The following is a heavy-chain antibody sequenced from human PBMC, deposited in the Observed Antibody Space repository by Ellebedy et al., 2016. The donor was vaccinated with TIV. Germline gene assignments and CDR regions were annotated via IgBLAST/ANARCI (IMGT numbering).Heavy chain of an antibody. Sequence: SGPTLVXPTQTLTLTCTFSGFSLSTSGMCVSWIRQPPGKALEWLALIDWDDDKYYSTSLKTRLTISKDTSKNQVVLTMTNMDPVDTATYYCARATFNSNYLDYYYMDVWGKGTTVTVSS. V-gene: IGHV2-70*01. CDR3: ARATFNSNYLDYYYMDV. J-gene: IGHJ6*03. CDR2: IDWDDDK. D-gene: IGHD4-11*01. CDR1: GFSLSTSGMC.